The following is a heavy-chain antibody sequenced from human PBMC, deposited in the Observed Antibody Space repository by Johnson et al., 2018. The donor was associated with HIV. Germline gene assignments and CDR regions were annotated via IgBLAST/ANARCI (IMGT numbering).Heavy chain of an antibody. V-gene: IGHV3-30*18. CDR3: ANLGDYSGNNGFDI. D-gene: IGHD4-23*01. Sequence: QVQLVESGGGEVQPGRSLRLSCAASGFTFSGYGMHWVRQAPGKGLEWVAVISYDGSNKYYAESVKGRFTISRDNSKNTMYLQMNSLRTEDTAVYYCANLGDYSGNNGFDIWGQGTVVAVSS. J-gene: IGHJ3*02. CDR2: ISYDGSNK. CDR1: GFTFSGYG.